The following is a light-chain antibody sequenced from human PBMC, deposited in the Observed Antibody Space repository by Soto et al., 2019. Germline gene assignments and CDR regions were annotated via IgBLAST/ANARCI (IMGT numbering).Light chain of an antibody. J-gene: IGKJ2*01. V-gene: IGKV3-15*01. CDR2: DAS. CDR3: QQYNNWPPRYT. Sequence: EIVMTQSPATLSVSPGERATLSCRASQSVSSNLAWYQQNPGQAPRLLIYDASTGATGIPARFSGSGSGTEFTLTISSLQSEDFAVYYCQQYNNWPPRYTFGQGTKLEIK. CDR1: QSVSSN.